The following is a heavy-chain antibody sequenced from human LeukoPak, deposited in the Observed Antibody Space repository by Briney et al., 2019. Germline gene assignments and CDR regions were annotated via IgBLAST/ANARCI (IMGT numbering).Heavy chain of an antibody. V-gene: IGHV4-39*01. CDR2: IYYSGST. CDR3: ARQIKVGAYDAFEM. J-gene: IGHJ3*02. D-gene: IGHD1-26*01. Sequence: SETLSLTCTVSGGSISSSNYYWGWIRQPPGKGLKWIGSIYYSGSTYYNPSLKSRVTISVDTSKNQFSLKLSSLTAPDTAVYYPARQIKVGAYDAFEMWGQEPLVTVFS. CDR1: GGSISSSNYY.